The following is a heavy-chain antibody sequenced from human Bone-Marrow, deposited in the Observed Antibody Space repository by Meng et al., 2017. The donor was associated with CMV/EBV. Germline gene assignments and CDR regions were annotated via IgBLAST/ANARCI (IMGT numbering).Heavy chain of an antibody. CDR2: ISGYNGNT. CDR3: ARPLEKYYYYGMDV. CDR1: GHTFTNYA. J-gene: IGHJ6*02. V-gene: IGHV1-18*01. Sequence: ASVKVSCKASGHTFTNYAFSWVRQAPGQGLEWMGWISGYNGNTNYAQNFQGRVTMTTDTSTNTAYMELRSLRSDDTAVYYCARPLEKYYYYGMDVWGQGTTVTVSS. D-gene: IGHD3-3*01.